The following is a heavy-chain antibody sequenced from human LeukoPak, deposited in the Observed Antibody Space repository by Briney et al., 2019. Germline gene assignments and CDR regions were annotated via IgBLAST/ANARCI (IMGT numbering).Heavy chain of an antibody. CDR2: INHSGST. J-gene: IGHJ4*02. D-gene: IGHD2-15*01. V-gene: IGHV4-34*01. Sequence: PSETLSLTCAVYGGSFSGYYWSWIRQPPGKGLEWIGEINHSGSTNYNPSLKSRVTISVDTSKNQFSLKLSSVTAADTAVYYCARRTSYCSGGSCYFDYWGQGTLVTVPS. CDR3: ARRTSYCSGGSCYFDY. CDR1: GGSFSGYY.